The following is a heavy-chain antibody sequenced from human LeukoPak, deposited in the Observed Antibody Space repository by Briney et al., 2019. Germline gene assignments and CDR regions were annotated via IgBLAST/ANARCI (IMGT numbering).Heavy chain of an antibody. V-gene: IGHV3-48*01. D-gene: IGHD6-13*01. J-gene: IGHJ4*02. CDR3: AKDSGSSFFDY. Sequence: GGSLRLSCAASGFTFGTYSMNWVRQAPGKGLEWVSYISSGSSTTYYADSVKGRFTISRDNSKNTLYLQMNSLRAEDTAVYYCAKDSGSSFFDYWGQGTLVTVSS. CDR1: GFTFGTYS. CDR2: ISSGSSTT.